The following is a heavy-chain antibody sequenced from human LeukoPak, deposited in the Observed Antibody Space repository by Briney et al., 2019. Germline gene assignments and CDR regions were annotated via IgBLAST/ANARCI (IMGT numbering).Heavy chain of an antibody. V-gene: IGHV4-59*01. Sequence: SETLSLTCTVSGGSISSYYWSWIRQPPGKGLEWIGYIYYSGSTNYNPSLKSRVTISVDTSKNQFSLKLSSVTAADTAVYYCARADSSSWSAFDIWGQGTMVTVSS. CDR3: ARADSSSWSAFDI. CDR1: GGSISSYY. CDR2: IYYSGST. J-gene: IGHJ3*02. D-gene: IGHD6-13*01.